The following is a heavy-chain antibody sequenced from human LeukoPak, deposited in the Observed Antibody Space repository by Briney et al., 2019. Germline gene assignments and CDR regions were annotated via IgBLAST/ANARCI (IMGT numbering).Heavy chain of an antibody. CDR1: GGSFSSYY. CDR3: AREFNYYGSGSYHTQTLYYYYMDV. J-gene: IGHJ6*03. D-gene: IGHD3-10*01. Sequence: SETLSLTCAVYGGSFSSYYWSWIRQPAGKGLEWIGRIYTSGSTNYNPSLKSRVTMSVDTSKNQFSLKLSSVTAADTAVYYCAREFNYYGSGSYHTQTLYYYYMDVWGKGTTVTISS. V-gene: IGHV4-4*07. CDR2: IYTSGST.